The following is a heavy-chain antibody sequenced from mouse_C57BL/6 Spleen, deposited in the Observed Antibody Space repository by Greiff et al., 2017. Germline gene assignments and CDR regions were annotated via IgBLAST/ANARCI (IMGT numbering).Heavy chain of an antibody. Sequence: QVQLQQPGAELVKPGASVKMSCKASGYTFTSYWITWVKQRPGQGLEWIGDIYPGSGSTNYNEKFKSKATLTVDTSSSTAYMQLSSLTSEDSAVYYCANYGSSFSWFAYWGQGTLVTVSA. CDR3: ANYGSSFSWFAY. D-gene: IGHD1-1*01. CDR1: GYTFTSYW. V-gene: IGHV1-55*01. J-gene: IGHJ3*01. CDR2: IYPGSGST.